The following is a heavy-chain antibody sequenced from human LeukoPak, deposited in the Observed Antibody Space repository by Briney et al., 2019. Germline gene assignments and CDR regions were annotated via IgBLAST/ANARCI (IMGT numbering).Heavy chain of an antibody. J-gene: IGHJ4*02. CDR1: GFTFSSYW. V-gene: IGHV3-7*01. Sequence: SGGSLRLSCAVSGFTFSSYWRSWVRQAPGKGLEWVANIKEDGTEKYYQDSVKGRFTISRDNAKNSLYLQMNSLRAEDTAVYYCAREVVLSTSAWFEYWGQGTLVTVSS. CDR3: AREVVLSTSAWFEY. D-gene: IGHD3-22*01. CDR2: IKEDGTEK.